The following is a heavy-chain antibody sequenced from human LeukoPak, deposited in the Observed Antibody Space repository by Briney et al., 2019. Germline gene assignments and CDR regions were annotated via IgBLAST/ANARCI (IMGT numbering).Heavy chain of an antibody. CDR1: GVSFSTYY. D-gene: IGHD4-17*01. J-gene: IGHJ4*02. CDR2: VNHSGYT. CDR3: ARQLYGSDY. Sequence: PSETLSLTCDVSGVSFSTYYWSWIRQSPEKGLEWIGEVNHSGYTNYNPSLKGRVTISVDTSKNQFSLKLSSVTAADTAVYFCARQLYGSDYWGQGTLVTVSS. V-gene: IGHV4-34*01.